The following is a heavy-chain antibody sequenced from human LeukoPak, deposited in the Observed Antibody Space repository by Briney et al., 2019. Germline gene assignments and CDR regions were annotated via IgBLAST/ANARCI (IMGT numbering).Heavy chain of an antibody. CDR1: GFTFSSYS. D-gene: IGHD6-19*01. CDR3: ARDDEALIAVAGVFDY. V-gene: IGHV3-21*01. J-gene: IGHJ4*02. CDR2: ISSSSSYI. Sequence: PGGSLRLSCAASGFTFSSYSMNWVRQAPGKGLEWVSSISSSSSYIYYADSVKGRFTISRDNAKNSLYLQINSLRAEDTAVYYCARDDEALIAVAGVFDYWGQGTLVTVSS.